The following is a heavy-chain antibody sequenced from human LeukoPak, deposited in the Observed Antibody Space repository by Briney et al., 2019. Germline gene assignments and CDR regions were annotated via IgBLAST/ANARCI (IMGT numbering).Heavy chain of an antibody. Sequence: GGSLRLSCAASGFTFSSYGMHWVRQAPGKGLEWVAVISYDGSNKYYADSVKGRSTISRDNSKNTLYLQMNSLRAEDTAVYYCAKGSLDHYFDYWGQGTLVTVSS. CDR1: GFTFSSYG. CDR3: AKGSLDHYFDY. CDR2: ISYDGSNK. J-gene: IGHJ4*02. V-gene: IGHV3-30*18.